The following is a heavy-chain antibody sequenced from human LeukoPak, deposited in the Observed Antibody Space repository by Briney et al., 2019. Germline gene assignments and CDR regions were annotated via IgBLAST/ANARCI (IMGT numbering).Heavy chain of an antibody. J-gene: IGHJ3*02. CDR1: GGSISSGDYY. CDR3: ARHVTISGPYDASDI. D-gene: IGHD5-24*01. Sequence: SETLSLTCTVSGGSISSGDYYWSWIRQPPGKGLEWIGYIYYSGGTDYNPSLKSRVTISVDTSKNQFSLKLRSVTAADTAVYYCARHVTISGPYDASDIWGQGTMVTVSP. V-gene: IGHV4-30-4*01. CDR2: IYYSGGT.